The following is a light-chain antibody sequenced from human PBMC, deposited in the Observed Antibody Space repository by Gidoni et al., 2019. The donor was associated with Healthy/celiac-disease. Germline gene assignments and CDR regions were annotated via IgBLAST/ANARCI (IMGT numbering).Light chain of an antibody. CDR3: QQFNSYSLT. V-gene: IGKV1-13*02. CDR1: QGISSA. Sequence: AIQLTQSPSSLSASVGDRVTITCRASQGISSALAWYQQKTGKAPKLLIYDASSLESGVPSRFSGSGSGTDFTLTISSLQPEDFATYYCQQFNSYSLTFGGXTKVEIK. CDR2: DAS. J-gene: IGKJ4*01.